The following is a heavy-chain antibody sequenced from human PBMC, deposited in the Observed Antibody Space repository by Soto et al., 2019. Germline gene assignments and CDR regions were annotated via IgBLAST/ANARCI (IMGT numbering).Heavy chain of an antibody. CDR1: GFTFSSYA. Sequence: QVQLVESGGGVVQPGRSLRLSCAASGFTFSSYAMHWVRQAPGKGLEWVAVISYDGSNKYYADSVKGRFTISRDNSKNTLYLQMNSLRAEDTAVYYCAREGITNRGIGGMDVWGQGTTVTVSS. D-gene: IGHD3-16*01. CDR2: ISYDGSNK. V-gene: IGHV3-30-3*01. J-gene: IGHJ6*02. CDR3: AREGITNRGIGGMDV.